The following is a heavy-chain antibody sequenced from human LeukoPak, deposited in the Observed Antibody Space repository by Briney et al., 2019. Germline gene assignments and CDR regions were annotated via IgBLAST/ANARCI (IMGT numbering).Heavy chain of an antibody. Sequence: PGGALRLSCAASGFIFSRYWMSSVRQAPGKGLVWVSHINPDGTSTNYGPFVKGRVTISRHNPKNILYVQINSLRVEGTSLYVCASLTIFKSRSFAFDIWGPATMVTV. V-gene: IGHV3-74*01. CDR3: ASLTIFKSRSFAFDI. CDR2: INPDGTST. D-gene: IGHD1/OR15-1a*01. J-gene: IGHJ3*02. CDR1: GFIFSRYW.